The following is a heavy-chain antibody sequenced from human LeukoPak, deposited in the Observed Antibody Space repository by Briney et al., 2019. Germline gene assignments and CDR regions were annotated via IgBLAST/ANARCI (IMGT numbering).Heavy chain of an antibody. V-gene: IGHV3-30*02. D-gene: IGHD3-3*01. CDR1: GFTFSSYG. Sequence: PGGSLRLSCAASGFTFSSYGMHWVRQAPGKGLEWVAFIRYDGSNKYYADSVKGRFTISRDNSKNTLYLQMNSLRAEDTAVYYCAKPQYYDWMGIGYWGQGTLVTVSS. J-gene: IGHJ4*02. CDR2: IRYDGSNK. CDR3: AKPQYYDWMGIGY.